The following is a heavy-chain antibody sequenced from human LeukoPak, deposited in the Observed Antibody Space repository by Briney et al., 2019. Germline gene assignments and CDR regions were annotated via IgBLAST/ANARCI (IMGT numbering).Heavy chain of an antibody. CDR1: GFTFSSYG. D-gene: IGHD2-2*01. Sequence: GGSLRLSCAASGFTFSSYGMHWVRQAPGKGLEWVAVISYDGSNKYYADSVKGRFTISRDNSKNTLYLQMNSLRAEDTAVYYCAKDGDIVVVPANYFDYWGQGTLVTVSS. J-gene: IGHJ4*02. CDR2: ISYDGSNK. CDR3: AKDGDIVVVPANYFDY. V-gene: IGHV3-30*18.